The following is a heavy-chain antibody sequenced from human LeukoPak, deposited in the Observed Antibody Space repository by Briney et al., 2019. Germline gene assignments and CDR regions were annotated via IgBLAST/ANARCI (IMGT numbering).Heavy chain of an antibody. CDR3: ARDHYGDYVWYYGMDV. Sequence: PSQTLPLTCTVSGGSLSSGSYYWSWIRQPAGKGLEWIGRIYTSGSTNYNPSLKSRVTISVDTSKTQSSLKLSSVTAADTAVYYCARDHYGDYVWYYGMDVWGQGTTVTVSS. CDR2: IYTSGST. V-gene: IGHV4-61*02. CDR1: GGSLSSGSYY. D-gene: IGHD4-17*01. J-gene: IGHJ6*02.